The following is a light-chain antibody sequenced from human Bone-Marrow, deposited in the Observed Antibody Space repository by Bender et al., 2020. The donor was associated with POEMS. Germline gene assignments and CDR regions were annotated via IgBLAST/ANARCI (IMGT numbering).Light chain of an antibody. V-gene: IGLV3-19*01. CDR1: SLRSSY. Sequence: SSELTQDPAVSVALGQTVRITCQGDSLRSSYASWYQQRPGQAPVLVIYGKNSRPSGIPDRFSGSSSGSTASLTITGAQAEDEGDYYCNSRDSTGNHVIFGGGTKLTVL. CDR3: NSRDSTGNHVI. J-gene: IGLJ2*01. CDR2: GKN.